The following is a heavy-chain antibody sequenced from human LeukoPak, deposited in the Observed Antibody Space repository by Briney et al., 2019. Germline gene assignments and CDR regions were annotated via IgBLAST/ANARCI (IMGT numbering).Heavy chain of an antibody. Sequence: GGSLRLSCAASGFTFSDYHMSWIRQSPGKGLEWLSFISSSGSAIYYADSMKGRFTISRDNAKNSLYLQMNSLRAEDTAVYYCARGCSNSWSPFDYWGQGTLVTVSS. D-gene: IGHD6-13*01. CDR2: ISSSGSAI. CDR1: GFTFSDYH. V-gene: IGHV3-11*01. J-gene: IGHJ4*02. CDR3: ARGCSNSWSPFDY.